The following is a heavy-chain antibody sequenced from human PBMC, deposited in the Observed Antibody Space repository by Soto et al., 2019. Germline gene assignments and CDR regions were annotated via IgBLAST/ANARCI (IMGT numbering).Heavy chain of an antibody. CDR2: INSDGSGT. D-gene: IGHD2-15*01. V-gene: IGHV3-74*01. Sequence: GGSLRLSCAASGFTFSSYWMHWVRQAPGKGLVWVSRINSDGSGTTYADSVKGRFTISRDNAKNTLYLQMNSLRAEDTAVYYCARRAYCSGGSCYSGYYYYMDVWGKGTTVTVSS. J-gene: IGHJ6*03. CDR1: GFTFSSYW. CDR3: ARRAYCSGGSCYSGYYYYMDV.